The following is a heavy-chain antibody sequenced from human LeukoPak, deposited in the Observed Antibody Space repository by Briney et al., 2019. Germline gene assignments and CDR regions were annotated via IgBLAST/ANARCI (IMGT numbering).Heavy chain of an antibody. J-gene: IGHJ6*03. D-gene: IGHD4-11*01. CDR3: ARVGYGVTTALYYYYMDV. V-gene: IGHV1-69*06. CDR2: IIPIFGTA. CDR1: GGTFSSYA. Sequence: SVKVSCKASGGTFSSYAISWVRQAPGQGLEWMGGIIPIFGTANYAQKFQGRVTITADKSTSTACMELSSLRSEDTAAYYCARVGYGVTTALYYYYMDVWGKGTTVTVSS.